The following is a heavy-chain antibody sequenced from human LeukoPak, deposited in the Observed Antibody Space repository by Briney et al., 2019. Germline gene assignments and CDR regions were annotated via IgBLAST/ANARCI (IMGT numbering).Heavy chain of an antibody. CDR3: AKDIGGYLRYYFDY. V-gene: IGHV3-20*04. CDR2: INWNGGST. J-gene: IGHJ4*02. D-gene: IGHD5-12*01. CDR1: GFTFDDYG. Sequence: GGSLRLSCAASGFTFDDYGMSWVRQAPGKGLEWVSGINWNGGSTGYADSVKGRFTISRDNAKNSLYLQMNSLRAEDTALYYCAKDIGGYLRYYFDYWGQGTLVTVSS.